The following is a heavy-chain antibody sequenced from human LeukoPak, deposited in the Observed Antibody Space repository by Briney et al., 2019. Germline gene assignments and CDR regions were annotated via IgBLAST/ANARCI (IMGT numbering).Heavy chain of an antibody. CDR2: INTDGSST. CDR1: GFTFSSYW. D-gene: IGHD3-3*01. J-gene: IGHJ6*03. CDR3: ARVGYRYFWSGYYSDYYYYMDV. V-gene: IGHV3-74*01. Sequence: GGSLRLSCAASGFTFSSYWMHWVRQAPGKGLVWVSRINTDGSSTSYADSVKGRFTISRDNAKNTLYLQMNSLRAEDTAVYYCARVGYRYFWSGYYSDYYYYMDVWGKGTTVTVSS.